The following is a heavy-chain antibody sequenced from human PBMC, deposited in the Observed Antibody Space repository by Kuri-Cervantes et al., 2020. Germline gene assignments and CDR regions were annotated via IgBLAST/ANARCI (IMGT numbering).Heavy chain of an antibody. V-gene: IGHV3-30*02. CDR2: IWYDGSNK. CDR3: AKEGGWAYGDYKDSGSSFDY. CDR1: GFTFSSCG. J-gene: IGHJ4*02. D-gene: IGHD4-17*01. Sequence: GGSLRLSCAASGFTFSSCGMHWVRQAPGKGLEWVAVIWYDGSNKYYADSVKGRFTISRDNSKNTLYLQMNSLRAEDTALYYCAKEGGWAYGDYKDSGSSFDYWGQGTLVTVSS.